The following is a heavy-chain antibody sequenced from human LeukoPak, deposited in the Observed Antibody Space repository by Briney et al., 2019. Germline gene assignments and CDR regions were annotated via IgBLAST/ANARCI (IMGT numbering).Heavy chain of an antibody. Sequence: ASVKVSCKASGYTFTGYYMRWVRQAPGQGLEWMGWINPNSGGTNYAQKFQGRVTMTRDTSISTAYMELSRLRSDDTAVYYCSRASGWGNYYYYYMDVWGKGTTVTISS. CDR1: GYTFTGYY. D-gene: IGHD6-19*01. CDR3: SRASGWGNYYYYYMDV. J-gene: IGHJ6*03. V-gene: IGHV1-2*02. CDR2: INPNSGGT.